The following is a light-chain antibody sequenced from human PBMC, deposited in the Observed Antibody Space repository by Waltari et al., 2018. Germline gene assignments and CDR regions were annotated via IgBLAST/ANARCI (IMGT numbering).Light chain of an antibody. CDR1: QSVSRY. CDR3: QKYGSLPAT. J-gene: IGKJ1*01. V-gene: IGKV3-20*01. Sequence: DIVLTQSPGTMSLSPGDRATLSCSASQSVSRYFAWYQQRPGQAPRRLIYEASTRATGIPDRFSGSGSGTDFSLTISRLEPEDFAVYYCQKYGSLPATFGQGTKVEIK. CDR2: EAS.